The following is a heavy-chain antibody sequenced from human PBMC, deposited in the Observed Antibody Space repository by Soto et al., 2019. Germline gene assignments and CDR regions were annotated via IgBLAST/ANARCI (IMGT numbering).Heavy chain of an antibody. CDR1: GFAFSSYA. CDR3: AKDYTGYCSSTSCSHLAFDI. J-gene: IGHJ3*02. Sequence: GGSLRLSCAASGFAFSSYAMSWVRQAPGKGLDWVSAISSGGGSTYYADSVKGRFTISRDNSENTLYLQMNSLRAEDTAVYYCAKDYTGYCSSTSCSHLAFDIWGQGTMVTVSS. CDR2: ISSGGGST. V-gene: IGHV3-23*01. D-gene: IGHD2-2*01.